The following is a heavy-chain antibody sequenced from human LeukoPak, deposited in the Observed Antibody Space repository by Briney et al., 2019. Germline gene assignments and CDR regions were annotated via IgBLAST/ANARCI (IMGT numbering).Heavy chain of an antibody. CDR1: GGSISSDDYY. CDR2: IYSSGST. Sequence: SETLSLTCTVSGGSISSDDYYWSWIRQPAGKGLKWIGRIYSSGSTKYNPSLKSRVTMSVDTSKNQFSLRLTSVTAADTAVYYCPRVQRRYHSSGYYYDHYYYYYLDVWGKGTTVTVSS. V-gene: IGHV4-61*02. CDR3: PRVQRRYHSSGYYYDHYYYYYLDV. D-gene: IGHD3-22*01. J-gene: IGHJ6*03.